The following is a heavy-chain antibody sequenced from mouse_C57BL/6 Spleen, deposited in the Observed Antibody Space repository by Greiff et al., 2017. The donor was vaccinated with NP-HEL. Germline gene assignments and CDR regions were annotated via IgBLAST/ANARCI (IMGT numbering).Heavy chain of an antibody. CDR1: GYTFTSYD. J-gene: IGHJ2*01. Sequence: QVQLKESGPELVKPGASVKLSCKASGYTFTSYDINWVKQRPGQGLEWIGWIYPRDGSTKYNEQFKGKATLTVDTSSSTAYMELHSLTSEDSAVYFCARSAYSYGSSSYYFDYWGQGTTLTVSS. CDR2: IYPRDGST. V-gene: IGHV1-85*01. CDR3: ARSAYSYGSSSYYFDY. D-gene: IGHD1-1*01.